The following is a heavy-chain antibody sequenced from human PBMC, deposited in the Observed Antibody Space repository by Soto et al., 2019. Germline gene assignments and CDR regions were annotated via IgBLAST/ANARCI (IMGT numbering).Heavy chain of an antibody. V-gene: IGHV1-3*01. CDR3: AREIRNYASSVAY. J-gene: IGHJ4*02. Sequence: QVQLVQSGTEVKMPGASVKLSCTASGYVFASYTIHWLRRAPGQGLEWMGWINGGNGNTRYARKFQDRVAITRDTSAKTVYMELSSLGSEDTAVYYCAREIRNYASSVAYWGQGTPVTVSS. CDR1: GYVFASYT. CDR2: INGGNGNT. D-gene: IGHD3-22*01.